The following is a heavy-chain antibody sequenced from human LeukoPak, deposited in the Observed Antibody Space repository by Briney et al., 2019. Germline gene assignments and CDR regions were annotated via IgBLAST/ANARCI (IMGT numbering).Heavy chain of an antibody. Sequence: GGSLRLFCAASGFTFTTYTMNWVRQAPGKGLEWVSAIRSSSSSIYYADSVKGRFTISRDNSKNSLYLQMNSLTAEDTAVYYCARAGSVTSPVDYWGRGTLVFVSS. CDR3: ARAGSVTSPVDY. CDR2: IRSSSSSI. J-gene: IGHJ4*02. V-gene: IGHV3-21*01. D-gene: IGHD2-21*02. CDR1: GFTFTTYT.